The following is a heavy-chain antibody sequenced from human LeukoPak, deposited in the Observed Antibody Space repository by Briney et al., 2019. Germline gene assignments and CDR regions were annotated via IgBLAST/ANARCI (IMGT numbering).Heavy chain of an antibody. V-gene: IGHV4-34*01. CDR2: INHSGST. Sequence: ETLSLTCAVYGGSFRGYYWSWIRQPPGKGLEWIGEINHSGSTNYNPSLKSRVTISVDTSKNQFSLKLSSVTAADTAVYYCARGPRNYYGSGSYYNVGWFDPWGQGTLVTVSS. CDR3: ARGPRNYYGSGSYYNVGWFDP. CDR1: GGSFRGYY. D-gene: IGHD3-10*01. J-gene: IGHJ5*02.